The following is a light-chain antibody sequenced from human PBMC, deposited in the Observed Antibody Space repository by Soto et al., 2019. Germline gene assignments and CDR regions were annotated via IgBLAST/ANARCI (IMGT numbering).Light chain of an antibody. Sequence: QLVLTQPPSVSGAPGQRVTISCTGSRSNIGSGYDVHWYQQLPGRAPKLLIYGNDNRPSGVPDRISGSRSGTSASLAINGLQSEDEAEYHCAAWDDSVNTPVFGGGTKLTVL. V-gene: IGLV1-40*01. CDR3: AAWDDSVNTPV. CDR2: GND. J-gene: IGLJ3*02. CDR1: RSNIGSGYD.